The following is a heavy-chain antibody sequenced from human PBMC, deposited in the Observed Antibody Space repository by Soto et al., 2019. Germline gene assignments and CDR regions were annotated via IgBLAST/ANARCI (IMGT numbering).Heavy chain of an antibody. V-gene: IGHV1-18*01. Sequence: QVQLVQSGAEVKKPGASVKVSCKASGYTFTSYGISWVRQAPGQGLEWMGWISAYNGNTNYAQKLQGRVTMTTDTSTSTAYMERRSLGSDGTTVDYCARESNRVVVITGGFDYWGEGTMDTV. CDR3: ARESNRVVVITGGFDY. J-gene: IGHJ4*02. CDR1: GYTFTSYG. CDR2: ISAYNGNT. D-gene: IGHD3-22*01.